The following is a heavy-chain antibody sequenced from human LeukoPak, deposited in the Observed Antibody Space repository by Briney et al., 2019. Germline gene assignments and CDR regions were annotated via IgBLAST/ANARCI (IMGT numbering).Heavy chain of an antibody. V-gene: IGHV1-8*01. Sequence: GASVKVSCKASGYTFTSYDINWVRQATGQGLEWMGWMNPNSGNTGYAQKFQGRVTMTRNTSISTAYMELSSLRSEDTAVYYCARERMDDFAHYYGMDVWGQGTTVTVSS. CDR3: ARERMDDFAHYYGMDV. CDR2: MNPNSGNT. D-gene: IGHD3-3*01. J-gene: IGHJ6*02. CDR1: GYTFTSYD.